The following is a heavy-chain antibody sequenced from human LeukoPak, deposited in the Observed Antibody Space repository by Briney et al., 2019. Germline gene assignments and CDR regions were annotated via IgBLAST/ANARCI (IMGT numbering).Heavy chain of an antibody. V-gene: IGHV1-2*02. CDR1: GYTFTDYH. CDR2: INANSGGA. CDR3: ARYPLGYSGYLKD. D-gene: IGHD5-12*01. Sequence: GASVKVSFKASGYTFTDYHMHRVRQAPGQGLEWVGWINANSGGANYAQEFQGRVTMTRDTSISTAYMELSRLRSDDTAVYYCARYPLGYSGYLKDWGQGTLVTVSS. J-gene: IGHJ4*02.